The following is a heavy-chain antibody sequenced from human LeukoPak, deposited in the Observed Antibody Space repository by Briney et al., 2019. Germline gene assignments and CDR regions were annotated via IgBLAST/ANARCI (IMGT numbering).Heavy chain of an antibody. D-gene: IGHD5-24*01. V-gene: IGHV4-4*02. CDR3: AGRWDGSSYYFDY. Sequence: SETLSLTCAVSGGSISSSNWWSWVRQPPGKGLEWIGEIYHSGSTNYNPSLKGRVTISVDKSKNQFSLKLSPVTAADTAVYYCAGRWDGSSYYFDYWGQGTLVTVSS. J-gene: IGHJ4*02. CDR1: GGSISSSNW. CDR2: IYHSGST.